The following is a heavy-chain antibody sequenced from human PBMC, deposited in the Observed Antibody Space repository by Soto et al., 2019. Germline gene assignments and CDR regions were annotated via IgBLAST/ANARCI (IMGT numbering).Heavy chain of an antibody. D-gene: IGHD1-1*01. V-gene: IGHV1-69*06. CDR3: ATERSAQYFDY. CDR1: GGTFSSHG. J-gene: IGHJ4*02. Sequence: SVKVSCKASGGTFSSHGIAWVRQVPGQGLEWVGGIMPTFGSATYAPRFQGRVTISADKSTGTAYMELRSLRSEDTAVYYCATERSAQYFDYWGQGTLVTVSS. CDR2: IMPTFGSA.